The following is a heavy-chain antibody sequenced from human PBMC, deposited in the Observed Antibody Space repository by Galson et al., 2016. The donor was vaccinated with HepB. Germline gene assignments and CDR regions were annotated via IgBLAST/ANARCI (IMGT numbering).Heavy chain of an antibody. CDR1: GYNFANYW. Sequence: QSGAEVKKPGESLRISCKGSGYNFANYWIAWVRQMPGKGLEWMGIIYPGDSDTKYSPSFKGQVTISADKSVNTAYLHLKASDSAMHYCARSYDFWSGYPHWFDPWGQGTLVTVSS. V-gene: IGHV5-51*01. D-gene: IGHD3-3*01. CDR3: ARSYDFWSGYPHWFDP. CDR2: IYPGDSDT. J-gene: IGHJ5*02.